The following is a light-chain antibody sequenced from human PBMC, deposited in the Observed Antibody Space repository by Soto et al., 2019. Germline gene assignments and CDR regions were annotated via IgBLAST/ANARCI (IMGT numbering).Light chain of an antibody. J-gene: IGKJ1*01. CDR2: GAS. CDR3: QQYNNWPRT. CDR1: ESVSRN. Sequence: VVMTQSPATLSVSPGERATRSCRASESVSRNLAWYQQKPGQAPRLLIYGASTRATGIPARFSGTGSGTEFTLTISSLQSEDFALYYCQQYNNWPRTFGQGTKVDIK. V-gene: IGKV3-15*01.